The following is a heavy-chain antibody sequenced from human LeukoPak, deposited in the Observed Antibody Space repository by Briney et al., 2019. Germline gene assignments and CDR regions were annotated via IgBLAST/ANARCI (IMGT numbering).Heavy chain of an antibody. J-gene: IGHJ4*02. V-gene: IGHV3-21*01. CDR2: LSSSSSYI. CDR3: ASYDSSGYYPEESDY. CDR1: GFTFSSYS. Sequence: GGSLRLSCAASGFTFSSYSMNWVRQAPGKGLEWVSSLSSSSSYIYYADSVRGRFTISRDNAKNSLYLQMNSLRAEDTAVYYCASYDSSGYYPEESDYWGQGTLVTVSS. D-gene: IGHD3-22*01.